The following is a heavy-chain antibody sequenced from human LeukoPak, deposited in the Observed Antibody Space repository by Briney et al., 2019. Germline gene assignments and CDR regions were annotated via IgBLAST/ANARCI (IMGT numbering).Heavy chain of an antibody. J-gene: IGHJ4*02. CDR1: GFIISNYA. V-gene: IGHV3-64D*06. CDR2: ISANGGST. CDR3: LKDLYKGDSSSWYYFHY. D-gene: IGHD6-13*01. Sequence: PGGSLRLSCSASGFIISNYAMHWGRQAPGKGLEYLSAISANGGSTYYADSVKGRFTISRDNSRNTLYLQMSSLRAEDTAIYHCLKDLYKGDSSSWYYFHYWGQGTLVTVSS.